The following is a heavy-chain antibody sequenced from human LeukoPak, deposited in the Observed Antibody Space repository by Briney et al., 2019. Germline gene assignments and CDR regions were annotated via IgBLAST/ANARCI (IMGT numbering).Heavy chain of an antibody. Sequence: SETLSLTCTVSGGSISNYYWSWIRQPPGKGLEWIGYIYYRGDTKYNPSLKSRVTISVDTSKNQFSLKQSSVTAADTAVYYCARHPYSNFVLDYWGQGTLVTVSS. CDR3: ARHPYSNFVLDY. J-gene: IGHJ4*02. CDR1: GGSISNYY. D-gene: IGHD4-11*01. CDR2: IYYRGDT. V-gene: IGHV4-59*08.